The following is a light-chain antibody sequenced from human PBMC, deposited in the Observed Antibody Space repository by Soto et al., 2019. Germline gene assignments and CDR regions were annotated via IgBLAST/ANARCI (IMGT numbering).Light chain of an antibody. J-gene: IGKJ1*01. CDR3: QQRSNWPCT. V-gene: IGKV3-11*01. CDR2: DAS. CDR1: QSVSSY. Sequence: EIVLTQSPATLSLSPGERATLSCRASQSVSSYLAWYQQKPGQAPRLLIYDASNRATGIPARFSGSGSGTDFNLSISSLEPEDFAVYYCQQRSNWPCTFGQGTKVEIK.